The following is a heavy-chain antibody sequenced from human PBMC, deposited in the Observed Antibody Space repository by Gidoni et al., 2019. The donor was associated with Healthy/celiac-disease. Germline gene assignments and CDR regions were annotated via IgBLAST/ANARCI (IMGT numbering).Heavy chain of an antibody. D-gene: IGHD6-13*01. V-gene: IGHV1-2*06. CDR1: GYPFTGYY. Sequence: QVQLVQSGAEVQKPGASVKVSCKASGYPFTGYYMHWVRQAPGQGLEWMGRINPNSGGTNYAQKFQGRVTMTRDTSISTAYMELSRLRSDDTAVYYCARGGVAAAGQDWYFDLWGRGTLVTVSS. CDR2: INPNSGGT. CDR3: ARGGVAAAGQDWYFDL. J-gene: IGHJ2*01.